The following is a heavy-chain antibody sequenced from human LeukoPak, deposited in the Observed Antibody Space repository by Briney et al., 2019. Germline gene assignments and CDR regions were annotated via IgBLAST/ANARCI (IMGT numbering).Heavy chain of an antibody. V-gene: IGHV1-69*01. CDR1: GGTFSSYA. CDR3: ARLHGFLEWLFYFDY. J-gene: IGHJ4*02. CDR2: IIPIFGTA. Sequence: SVKVSCKASGGTFSSYAISWVRQSPGQGLEWMGGIIPIFGTANYAQKFQGRVTITADESTSTAYVGLSSLRSEDTAVYYCARLHGFLEWLFYFDYWGQGTLVTVSS. D-gene: IGHD3-3*01.